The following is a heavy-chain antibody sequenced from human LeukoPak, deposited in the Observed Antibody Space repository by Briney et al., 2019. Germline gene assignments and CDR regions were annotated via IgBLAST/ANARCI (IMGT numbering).Heavy chain of an antibody. CDR2: MNPNSGDT. D-gene: IGHD1-26*01. CDR3: ARVRGSYYHYGMDV. V-gene: IGHV1-8*01. J-gene: IGHJ6*02. Sequence: ASVKVSCKASGYTLTYYDINWVRQATGQGLEWMGWMNPNSGDTGYAQKFQGRATMTRNTSISTVYMELSSPRSEDTAVYYCARVRGSYYHYGMDVWGQGITVTVSS. CDR1: GYTLTYYD.